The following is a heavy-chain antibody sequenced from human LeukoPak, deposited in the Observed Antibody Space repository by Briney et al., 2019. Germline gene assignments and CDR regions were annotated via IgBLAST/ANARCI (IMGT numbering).Heavy chain of an antibody. CDR3: ARGGRHGGYQDFDY. J-gene: IGHJ4*02. CDR2: INHSGST. Sequence: KPSETLSLTCAVYGGSFSGYYWSWIRQPPGKGLEWIGEINHSGSTNYNPSLKSRVTISVDTSKNQFSLKVNSVTAADTAVYFCARGGRHGGYQDFDYWGQGTLVTVSS. CDR1: GGSFSGYY. D-gene: IGHD5-12*01. V-gene: IGHV4-34*01.